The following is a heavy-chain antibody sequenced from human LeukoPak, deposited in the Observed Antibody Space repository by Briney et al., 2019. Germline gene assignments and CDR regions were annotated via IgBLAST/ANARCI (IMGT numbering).Heavy chain of an antibody. J-gene: IGHJ6*03. CDR2: IIPIFGTA. CDR1: GGTFSSYA. D-gene: IGHD6-6*01. CDR3: ARADSSSSPYYYYYYMDV. Sequence: ASVKVSCKASGGTFSSYAISWVRQAPGQGLEWMGGIIPIFGTANYAQKFQGRVTITADRSTSTAYTELRSLRSDDTAVYYCARADSSSSPYYYYYYMDVWGKGTTVTVSS. V-gene: IGHV1-69*06.